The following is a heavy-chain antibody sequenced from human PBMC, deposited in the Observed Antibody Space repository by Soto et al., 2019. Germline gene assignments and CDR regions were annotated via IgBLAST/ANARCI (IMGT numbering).Heavy chain of an antibody. Sequence: GGSLRLSCAASGFTFSSYAMSWVRQAPGKGLEWVSAISGSGGSTYYADSVKGRLTISRDNSKNTLYLQMNSLRAEDTAVYYCAKDRFDDFWSGTYNWFDPWGQGTLVTVSS. J-gene: IGHJ5*02. CDR1: GFTFSSYA. CDR2: ISGSGGST. D-gene: IGHD3-3*01. V-gene: IGHV3-23*01. CDR3: AKDRFDDFWSGTYNWFDP.